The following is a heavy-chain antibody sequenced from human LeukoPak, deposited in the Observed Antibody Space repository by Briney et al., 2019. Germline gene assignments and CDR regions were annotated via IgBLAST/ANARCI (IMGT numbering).Heavy chain of an antibody. CDR2: INTNTGNP. V-gene: IGHV7-4-1*02. D-gene: IGHD6-19*01. CDR3: ARGRSSSGWYTDAFDI. J-gene: IGHJ3*02. Sequence: ASVKVSCKASGYTFTDHAINWVRRAPGQGLEWMGWINTNTGNPTYAQGFTGRFVFSLDTSVSTAYLQISSLKAEDTAVYYCARGRSSSGWYTDAFDIWGQGTMVTVSS. CDR1: GYTFTDHA.